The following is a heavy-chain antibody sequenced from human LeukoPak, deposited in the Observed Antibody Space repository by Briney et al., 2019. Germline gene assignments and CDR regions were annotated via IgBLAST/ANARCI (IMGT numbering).Heavy chain of an antibody. Sequence: ASVKVSCKASGYTFTSYGISWVRQAPGQGLEWMGWISAYNGNTNYAQKLQGRVTMTTDTSTSTAYMELRSLRSDDTAVYYCASVNTLRGFYGMDVWQRDHGHRLL. J-gene: IGHJ6*04. CDR2: ISAYNGNT. D-gene: IGHD4/OR15-4a*01. CDR1: GYTFTSYG. CDR3: ASVNTLRGFYGMDV. V-gene: IGHV1-18*04.